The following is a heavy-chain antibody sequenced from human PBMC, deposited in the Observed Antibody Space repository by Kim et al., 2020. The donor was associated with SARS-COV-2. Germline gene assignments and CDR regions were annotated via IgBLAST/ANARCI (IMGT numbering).Heavy chain of an antibody. CDR3: ARDKDDFWVGGDLDY. CDR1: GYTFTSYA. J-gene: IGHJ4*02. CDR2: INAGNGNT. V-gene: IGHV1-3*01. Sequence: ASVKVSCKSSGYTFTSYAMHWVRQAPGQRLEWMGWINAGNGNTKYSQKFQGRVTITRDTSASTAYMELSSLRSEDTAVYYCARDKDDFWVGGDLDYWGQGTLVTVSS. D-gene: IGHD3-3*01.